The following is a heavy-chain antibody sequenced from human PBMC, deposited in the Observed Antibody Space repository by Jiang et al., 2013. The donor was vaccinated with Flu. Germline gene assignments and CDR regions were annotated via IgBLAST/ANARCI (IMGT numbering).Heavy chain of an antibody. Sequence: GAEVKKPGASVKVSCKASGYTFTGYYMHWVRQAPGQGLEWMGWISGYSGKTNYTQKLQGRVTMTADTSTNTAYMELRSLRSDDTAVYYCATDYGHPRFTYDYWGQGTLVTVSS. CDR2: ISGYSGKT. J-gene: IGHJ4*02. V-gene: IGHV1-18*04. D-gene: IGHD4-17*01. CDR3: ATDYGHPRFTYDY. CDR1: GYTFTGYY.